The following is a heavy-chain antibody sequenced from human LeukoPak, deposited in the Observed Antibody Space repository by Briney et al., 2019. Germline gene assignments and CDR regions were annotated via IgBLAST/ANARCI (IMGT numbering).Heavy chain of an antibody. Sequence: PSETLSLTCTVSGGSISSFYWTWIRQPPGKGLEWIGYFFYSGTTNYNPSLQSRATISVDTSKNQFSLKLASVTAADTAVYYCARARDRTSWYLDYWGQGTLVTVSS. J-gene: IGHJ4*02. V-gene: IGHV4-59*01. CDR1: GGSISSFY. CDR3: ARARDRTSWYLDY. CDR2: FFYSGTT. D-gene: IGHD2-2*01.